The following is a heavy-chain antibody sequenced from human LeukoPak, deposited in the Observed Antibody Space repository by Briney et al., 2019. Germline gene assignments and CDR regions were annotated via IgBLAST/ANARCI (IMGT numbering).Heavy chain of an antibody. CDR3: AKRREAGIGSLYYFGS. V-gene: IGHV3-23*01. CDR1: GFTFSTYS. D-gene: IGHD1-14*01. CDR2: ISTSGDST. Sequence: PGGSLRLSCAASGFTFSTYSMSWVRQAPGKGLEWVSAISTSGDSTYYTDSVKGRFTISRDNSKNTLYLQMNSLRAEDTALYYCAKRREAGIGSLYYFGSWGQGTLVTASS. J-gene: IGHJ4*02.